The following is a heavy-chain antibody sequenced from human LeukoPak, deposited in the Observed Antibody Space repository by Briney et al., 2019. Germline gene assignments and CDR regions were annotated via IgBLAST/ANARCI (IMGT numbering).Heavy chain of an antibody. CDR1: GFTFSDYY. D-gene: IGHD6-13*01. V-gene: IGHV3-11*01. CDR3: ARRAAGGRCFDY. J-gene: IGHJ4*02. CDR2: ASSGGSTI. Sequence: GGSLRLSCAVSGFTFSDYYMSWIRQAPGKGLEWVSYASSGGSTISHADSVKGRFTISRDNAENSLYLQMNSLRAEDTAIYYCARRAAGGRCFDYWGQGTLVTVSS.